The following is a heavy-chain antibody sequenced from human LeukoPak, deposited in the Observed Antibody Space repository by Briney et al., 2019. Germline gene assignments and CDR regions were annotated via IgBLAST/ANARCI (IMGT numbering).Heavy chain of an antibody. V-gene: IGHV5-51*01. CDR2: IYPDDSDT. CDR1: GYSFTSYW. J-gene: IGHJ4*02. CDR3: ARSGRLGYCSGGSCFRWDY. Sequence: NRGESLKISCKGSGYSFTSYWIGWVRQMPGKGLEWVGIIYPDDSDTKYSPSFQGQVTISADKSISTAYLQWSSLKASDTAMYYCARSGRLGYCSGGSCFRWDYWGQGTLVTVSS. D-gene: IGHD2-15*01.